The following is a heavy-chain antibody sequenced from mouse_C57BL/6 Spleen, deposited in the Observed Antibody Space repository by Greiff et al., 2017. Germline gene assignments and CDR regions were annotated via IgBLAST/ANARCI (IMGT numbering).Heavy chain of an antibody. V-gene: IGHV1-54*01. CDR3: ASLYSSFAY. CDR2: INPGSGGT. CDR1: GYAFTNYL. D-gene: IGHD2-5*01. J-gene: IGHJ3*01. Sequence: VQLQQSGAELVRPGTSVKVSCKASGYAFTNYLIEWVKQRPGQGLEWIGVINPGSGGTNYNEKFKGKATLTADKSSSTAYMQLSSLTSEDSAVYFCASLYSSFAYWGQGTLVTVSA.